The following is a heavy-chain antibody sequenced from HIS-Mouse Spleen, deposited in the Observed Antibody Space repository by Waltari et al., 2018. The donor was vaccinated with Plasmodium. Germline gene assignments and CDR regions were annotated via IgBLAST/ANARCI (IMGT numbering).Heavy chain of an antibody. CDR2: INPNSGGT. CDR1: GYTFTGYY. V-gene: IGHV1-2*02. CDR3: ARVLGYKAAAGTFVEYFQH. D-gene: IGHD6-13*01. Sequence: QVQLVQSGAEVKKPGASVKVSCKASGYTFTGYYMHWVRQAPGQGLEWMGVINPNSGGTNYAQKFQGRVTMTRDTSISTAYMELSRLRSDDTAVYYCARVLGYKAAAGTFVEYFQHWGQGTLVTVSS. J-gene: IGHJ1*01.